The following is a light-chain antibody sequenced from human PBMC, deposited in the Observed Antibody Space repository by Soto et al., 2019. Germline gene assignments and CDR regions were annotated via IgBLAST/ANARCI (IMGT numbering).Light chain of an antibody. CDR3: QKYNGVPLS. Sequence: DFQVPQFPSSLSASVGDRITITCRASQAIGNYLAWYPQKPGKVPKLLLYSASTLQAGVPSRFSGSLSGTDFTLTVSRLQPEDVATYYCQKYNGVPLSFGHGTKVDIK. CDR1: QAIGNY. J-gene: IGKJ3*01. CDR2: SAS. V-gene: IGKV1-27*01.